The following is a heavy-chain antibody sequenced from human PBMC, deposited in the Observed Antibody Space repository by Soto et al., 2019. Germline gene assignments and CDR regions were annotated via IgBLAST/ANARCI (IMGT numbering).Heavy chain of an antibody. D-gene: IGHD4-17*01. V-gene: IGHV1-69*13. CDR1: GGTFSSYA. J-gene: IGHJ5*02. CDR3: VDYASGWFDP. Sequence: VKVSCKASGGTFSSYAISWVRQAPGQGLEWMGGIIPIFGTANYAQKFQGRVTITADKSTSTAYMELSSLRSEDTAVYYCVDYASGWFDPWGQGTLVTVSS. CDR2: IIPIFGTA.